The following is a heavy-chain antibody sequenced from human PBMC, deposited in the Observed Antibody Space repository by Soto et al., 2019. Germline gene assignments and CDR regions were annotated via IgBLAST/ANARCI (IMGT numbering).Heavy chain of an antibody. D-gene: IGHD3-22*01. V-gene: IGHV1-2*04. CDR3: ARDNHDYDSSGYSFDY. Sequence: TSVKVSCKASGYTFTVYYMHWVRQAPGQGLEWMGWINPNSVGTNYAQKFQGWVTMTRDKSISTAYMELSRLRSADTAMYYCARDNHDYDSSGYSFDYWGQGTLVTVSS. CDR2: INPNSVGT. J-gene: IGHJ4*02. CDR1: GYTFTVYY.